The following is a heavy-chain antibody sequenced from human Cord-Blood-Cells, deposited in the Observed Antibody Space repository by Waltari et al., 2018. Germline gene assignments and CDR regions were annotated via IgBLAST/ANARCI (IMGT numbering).Heavy chain of an antibody. CDR3: AREELGHDILTGRLDY. Sequence: QVQLQQSGPGLVKPSQTLSLPCAISGDSVSSNSVAWNLFRQSPSRGLEWLGKTYYRSKWYNDYAVSVKSRITINPDTSKNQFSLQLNSVTPEDTAVYYCAREELGHDILTGRLDYWGQGTLVTVSS. V-gene: IGHV6-1*01. J-gene: IGHJ4*02. CDR1: GDSVSSNSVA. CDR2: TYYRSKWYN. D-gene: IGHD3-9*01.